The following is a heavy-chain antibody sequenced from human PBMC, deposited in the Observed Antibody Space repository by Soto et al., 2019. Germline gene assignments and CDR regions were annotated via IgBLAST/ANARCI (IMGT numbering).Heavy chain of an antibody. Sequence: EVQLVESGGGLVQPGGSLRLSCAASGFTFSNYWMDWVRQAPGKGLVWVSRIKRDGSRISYADSVKGRVTISRDNAKNTLYLQMNRLRAEDTVVYYCERDGCRGGDLDCWGQGTLITVSS. CDR2: IKRDGSRI. CDR3: ERDGCRGGDLDC. CDR1: GFTFSNYW. D-gene: IGHD2-21*02. J-gene: IGHJ4*02. V-gene: IGHV3-74*01.